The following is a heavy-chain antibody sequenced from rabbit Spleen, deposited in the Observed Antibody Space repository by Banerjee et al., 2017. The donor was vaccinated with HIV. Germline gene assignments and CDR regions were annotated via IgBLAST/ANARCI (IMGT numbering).Heavy chain of an antibody. J-gene: IGHJ4*01. Sequence: QSLEESGGDLVKPGASLTLTCTASGFSFSGRYWISWVRQAPEKGLEWIACINIGTGKFVYASWAKGRFIMSRTSSTTVTLQMTSLTAADTATYFCARDLVSAIGWNFALWGPGTLVTVS. CDR1: GFSFSGRYW. V-gene: IGHV1S40*01. CDR2: INIGTGKF. D-gene: IGHD5-1*01. CDR3: ARDLVSAIGWNFAL.